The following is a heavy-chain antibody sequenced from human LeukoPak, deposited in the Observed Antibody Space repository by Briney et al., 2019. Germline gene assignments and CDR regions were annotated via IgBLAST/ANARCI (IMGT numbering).Heavy chain of an antibody. J-gene: IGHJ3*02. CDR1: GFTFSSYA. D-gene: IGHD2-15*01. V-gene: IGHV3-64*01. CDR3: AREKYNLYCSGGSCYSPRAFDI. Sequence: GGSLRLSCAASGFTFSSYAMHWVRQAPGKGLEYVSAISSNGGSTYYANSVKGRFTISRDNSKNTLYLQMGSLRAEDMAVYYCAREKYNLYCSGGSCYSPRAFDIWGQGTMVTVSS. CDR2: ISSNGGST.